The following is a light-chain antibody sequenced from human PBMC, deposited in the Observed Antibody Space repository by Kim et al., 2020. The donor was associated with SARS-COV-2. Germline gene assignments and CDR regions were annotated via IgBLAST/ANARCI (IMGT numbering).Light chain of an antibody. CDR1: SSNIGSKT. CDR3: AAWDDRLNAWV. J-gene: IGLJ3*02. Sequence: ELTQPPSTSGTPGQRVTISCSGSSSNIGSKTVNWYQHLPGTAPQLLIYSDNHWPSGVPDRFSVSKSGTSASLAISGLQSEDEAYYYCAAWDDRLNAWVFGGGTQLTVL. V-gene: IGLV1-44*01. CDR2: SDN.